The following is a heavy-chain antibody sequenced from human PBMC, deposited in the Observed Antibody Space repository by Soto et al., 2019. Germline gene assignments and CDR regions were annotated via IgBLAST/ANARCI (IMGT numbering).Heavy chain of an antibody. CDR2: SSYSGRT. D-gene: IGHD1-1*01. V-gene: IGHV4-39*01. Sequence: QLQLQESGPGLVKPSETLSLMCTVSGGSISSSTYCWGWIRQPPGKGLEWIGSSSYSGRTYYNPFPMRRGSISVDTFYSQCSLTLSPGTAAYTAVSFCARLVCLRPTRTLSHDWGQGTLVTISA. J-gene: IGHJ4*02. CDR1: GGSISSSTYC. CDR3: ARLVCLRPTRTLSHD.